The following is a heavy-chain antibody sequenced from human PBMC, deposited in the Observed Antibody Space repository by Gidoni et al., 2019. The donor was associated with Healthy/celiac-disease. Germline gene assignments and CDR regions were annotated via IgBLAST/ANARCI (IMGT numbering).Heavy chain of an antibody. V-gene: IGHV4-59*08. CDR3: ARGYSYGSYYYYYYMDV. CDR2: LYYSGST. J-gene: IGHJ6*03. Sequence: QVQLQESGPGLVKPSETLSLTCTVSGGSISSYYWSWIRQPPGKGLEWIGYLYYSGSTNYNPSLKSRVTISVDTAKNQFSLKLSSVTAADTAVYYCARGYSYGSYYYYYYMDVWGKGTTVTVSS. CDR1: GGSISSYY. D-gene: IGHD5-18*01.